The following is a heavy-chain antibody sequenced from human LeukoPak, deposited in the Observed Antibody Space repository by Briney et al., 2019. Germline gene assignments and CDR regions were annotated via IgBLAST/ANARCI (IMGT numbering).Heavy chain of an antibody. V-gene: IGHV3-23*01. CDR2: ISGSGGST. Sequence: GGSLRLSCAASGFTFSSYAMSWVRQAPGKGLEWVSAISGSGGSTYDADSVKGRFTISRDNSKNTLYLQMNSLRAEDTAVYYCAKAPEYYYGSGSPPPYYFDYWGQGTLVTVSS. J-gene: IGHJ4*02. CDR3: AKAPEYYYGSGSPPPYYFDY. D-gene: IGHD3-10*01. CDR1: GFTFSSYA.